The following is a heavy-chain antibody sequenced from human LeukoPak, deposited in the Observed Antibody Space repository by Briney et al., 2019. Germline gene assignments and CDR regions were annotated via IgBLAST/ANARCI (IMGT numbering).Heavy chain of an antibody. V-gene: IGHV3-48*01. Sequence: PGGSLRLSCAASGFTFSNHNMNWVRQAPGKGLEWIADISSSSRTIHYANSVQGRFTISRDNAKNSLYLQMNSLRAEDTAVYYCARGFRYSSGWYGSYFDYWGQGTLVTVSS. D-gene: IGHD6-19*01. CDR2: ISSSSRTI. J-gene: IGHJ4*02. CDR1: GFTFSNHN. CDR3: ARGFRYSSGWYGSYFDY.